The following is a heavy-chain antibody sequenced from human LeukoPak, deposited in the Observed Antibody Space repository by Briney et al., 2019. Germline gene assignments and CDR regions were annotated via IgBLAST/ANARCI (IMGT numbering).Heavy chain of an antibody. CDR1: GFTFSSYS. J-gene: IGHJ4*02. V-gene: IGHV3-21*01. CDR3: ARVTLVVVTATPRAEHYFDY. CDR2: ISSSSSYI. D-gene: IGHD2-21*02. Sequence: GGSLRLSCAASGFTFSSYSMNRVRQAPGKGLEWVSSISSSSSYIYYADSVKGRFTISRDNAKNSLYLQMNSLRAEDTAVYYCARVTLVVVTATPRAEHYFDYWGQGTLVTVSS.